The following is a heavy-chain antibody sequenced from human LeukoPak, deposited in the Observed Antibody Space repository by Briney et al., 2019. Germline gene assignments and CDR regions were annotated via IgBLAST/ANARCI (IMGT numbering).Heavy chain of an antibody. CDR2: IIPIFGTA. Sequence: SVKVSCKASGGTFSSYAISWVRQAPGQGLEWMAGIIPIFGTANYAQKFQGRVTITADESTSTAYMELSSLRSEDTAVYYCARGRGGYCSGGSCYPTSYNWFDPWGQGTLVTVSS. V-gene: IGHV1-69*01. J-gene: IGHJ5*02. CDR1: GGTFSSYA. D-gene: IGHD2-15*01. CDR3: ARGRGGYCSGGSCYPTSYNWFDP.